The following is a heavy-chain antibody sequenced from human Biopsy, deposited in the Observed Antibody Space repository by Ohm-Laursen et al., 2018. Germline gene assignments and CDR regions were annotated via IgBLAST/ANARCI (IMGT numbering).Heavy chain of an antibody. CDR3: ARAVRNQMLSNA. Sequence: ASVKVSCNASGYTFTSYDISCVRQVTGQGLEWIGWMNPVSTNTGIIPKFRGRVTLTGDTSSSTAYMELNSLTSEDTAIYFCARAVRNQMLSNAWGQGTPVTVSS. CDR1: GYTFTSYD. CDR2: MNPVSTNT. J-gene: IGHJ4*03. D-gene: IGHD2-2*01. V-gene: IGHV1-8*01.